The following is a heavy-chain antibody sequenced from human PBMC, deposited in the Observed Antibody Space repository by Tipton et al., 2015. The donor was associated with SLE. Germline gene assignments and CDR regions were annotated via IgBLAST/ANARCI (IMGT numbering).Heavy chain of an antibody. CDR2: IYYSGST. D-gene: IGHD1-1*01. CDR1: GGSISSSSYY. J-gene: IGHJ4*02. Sequence: TLSLTCTVSGGSISSSSYYWGWIRQPPGKGLEWIGSIYYSGSTYYNPSLKSRVTISVDTSKNQFSLKLSSVTAADTAVYYCAGLNWNPVEEAGDYWGQGTLVTVSS. V-gene: IGHV4-39*07. CDR3: AGLNWNPVEEAGDY.